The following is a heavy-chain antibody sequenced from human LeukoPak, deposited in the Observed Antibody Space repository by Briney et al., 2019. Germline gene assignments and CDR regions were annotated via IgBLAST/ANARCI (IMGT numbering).Heavy chain of an antibody. Sequence: PSQTLSLTCTVPGGSISSGGYYWSWIRQHPGKGLEWIGYIYYSGSTYYNPSLKSRVTILVDTSKNQFSLKLSSVTAADTAVYYCARDSGGVRGPQNWFDPWGQGTLVTVSS. CDR3: ARDSGGVRGPQNWFDP. V-gene: IGHV4-31*03. D-gene: IGHD3-10*01. CDR2: IYYSGST. CDR1: GGSISSGGYY. J-gene: IGHJ5*02.